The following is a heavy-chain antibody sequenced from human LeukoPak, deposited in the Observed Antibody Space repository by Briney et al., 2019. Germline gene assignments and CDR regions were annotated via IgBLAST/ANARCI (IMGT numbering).Heavy chain of an antibody. CDR1: GFGFSTFD. D-gene: IGHD6-19*01. CDR2: ISGSAIYT. CDR3: ASKLAGATYYFDS. V-gene: IGHV3-23*01. J-gene: IGHJ4*02. Sequence: GGSLRLSCAASGFGFSTFDMTWVRQAPGKGLEWVSSISGSAIYTFTADSLKSRFSISRDNSQNILYLQMYSLRAEDTAIYFCASKLAGATYYFDSWGQGTLVTVSS.